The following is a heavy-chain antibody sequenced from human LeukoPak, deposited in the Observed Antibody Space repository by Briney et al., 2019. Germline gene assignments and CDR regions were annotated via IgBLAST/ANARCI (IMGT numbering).Heavy chain of an antibody. CDR3: ARDPYDYDILTGYPN. Sequence: NPGGSLSLSCAASGFTFSDYYMSWIRQAPGKGLEWVSYISSSSSYTNYADSVKGRFTISRDNAKNSLYLQMNSLRAEDTAVYYCARDPYDYDILTGYPNWGQGTLVTVSS. CDR1: GFTFSDYY. J-gene: IGHJ4*02. CDR2: ISSSSSYT. D-gene: IGHD3-9*01. V-gene: IGHV3-11*05.